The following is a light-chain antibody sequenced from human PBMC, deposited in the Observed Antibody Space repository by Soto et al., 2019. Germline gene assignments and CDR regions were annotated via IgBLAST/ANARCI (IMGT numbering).Light chain of an antibody. V-gene: IGLV2-14*01. CDR1: SSDVGGYNY. CDR3: SSYTRRSPLV. J-gene: IGLJ2*01. CDR2: DVR. Sequence: QSALTQPASVSGSPGQSITISCTGTSSDVGGYNYVFWYQQHPGKAPKLMIYDVRNRPSGVSNRFSGSKSGNTASLTISGLQAEDDADYYCSSYTRRSPLVFGGGTKLTVL.